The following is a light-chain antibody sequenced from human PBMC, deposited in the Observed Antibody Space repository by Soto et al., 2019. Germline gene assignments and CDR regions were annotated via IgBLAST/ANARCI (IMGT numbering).Light chain of an antibody. J-gene: IGKJ2*01. V-gene: IGKV3-20*01. CDR2: GAS. CDR1: QSVSSSF. CDR3: QQYGSSPYT. Sequence: EIVLTQSPGTLSLSPGEGDTVSCRASQSVSSSFLAWYQQKPGQAPRLLIYGASSRATGIPDRFSGSGSGTDLTLTISRLESDDFAVYYCQQYGSSPYTFGQGTKLEIK.